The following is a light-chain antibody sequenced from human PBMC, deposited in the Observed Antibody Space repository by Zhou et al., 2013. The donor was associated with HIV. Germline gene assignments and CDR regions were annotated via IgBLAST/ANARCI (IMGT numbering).Light chain of an antibody. CDR1: QSVGNRY. CDR3: QQYSSSPRT. CDR2: GAS. J-gene: IGKJ1*01. V-gene: IGKV3-20*01. Sequence: EIVLTQSPGTLSLSPGERATLSCRASQSVGNRYLAWYQQKPGQAPRLLIYGASSRATGIPDRFSGSGSGTDFTLTISRLEPEDFAVYYRQQYSSSPRTFGQGTKVEIK.